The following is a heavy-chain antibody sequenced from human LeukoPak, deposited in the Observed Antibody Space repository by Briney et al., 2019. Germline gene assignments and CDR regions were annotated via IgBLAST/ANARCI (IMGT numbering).Heavy chain of an antibody. V-gene: IGHV3-30-3*01. D-gene: IGHD3-9*01. J-gene: IGHJ4*02. Sequence: PGRSLRLSCAASGFTFSSYAMHWVRQAPGKGLEWVAVISYDGSNKYYADSVKGRFTISRDNSKNTLYLQMNSLRAEDTAVYYCARDYDILTGYYYFDYWGQGTLVTVSS. CDR1: GFTFSSYA. CDR3: ARDYDILTGYYYFDY. CDR2: ISYDGSNK.